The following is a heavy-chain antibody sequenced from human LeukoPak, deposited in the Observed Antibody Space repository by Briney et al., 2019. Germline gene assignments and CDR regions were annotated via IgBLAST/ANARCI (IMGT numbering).Heavy chain of an antibody. J-gene: IGHJ5*02. CDR3: ARARCSGGSCYWGWFDP. CDR1: GGSISSSSYY. D-gene: IGHD2-15*01. CDR2: IYYSGST. V-gene: IGHV4-39*07. Sequence: SETLSLTCTVSGGSISSSSYYWGWIRQPPGKGLEWIGSIYYSGSTYYNPSLKSRVTISVDTSKNQFSLKLSSVTAADTAVYYCARARCSGGSCYWGWFDPWGQGTLVTVSS.